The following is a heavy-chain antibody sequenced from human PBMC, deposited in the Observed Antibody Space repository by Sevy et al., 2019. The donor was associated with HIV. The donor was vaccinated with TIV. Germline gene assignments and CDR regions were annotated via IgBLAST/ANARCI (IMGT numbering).Heavy chain of an antibody. CDR3: ARGQALGY. CDR1: GGSFSGYY. CDR2: INHSGST. J-gene: IGHJ4*02. Sequence: SETLSLTCAVYGGSFSGYYWSWIRQPPGKGLEWIGEINHSGSTNYNPSLKSRVTISVDTSKNQFSLKLSSVTAADTAADYGARGQALGYWGQGTLVTVSS. D-gene: IGHD7-27*01. V-gene: IGHV4-34*01.